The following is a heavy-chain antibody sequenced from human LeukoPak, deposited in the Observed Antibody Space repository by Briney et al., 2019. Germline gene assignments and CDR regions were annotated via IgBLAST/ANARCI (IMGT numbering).Heavy chain of an antibody. V-gene: IGHV3-30*03. CDR1: GFTFSSYA. Sequence: GGSLRLSCAASGFTFSSYAMSWVRQAPGKGLEWVAVISYDGSHKYYADSVKGRFSISRDNSKNTLYLQMNSLRADDTAVYYCAREGAPVRYYDRGDYWGQGTLVTVSS. D-gene: IGHD3-22*01. CDR2: ISYDGSHK. CDR3: AREGAPVRYYDRGDY. J-gene: IGHJ4*02.